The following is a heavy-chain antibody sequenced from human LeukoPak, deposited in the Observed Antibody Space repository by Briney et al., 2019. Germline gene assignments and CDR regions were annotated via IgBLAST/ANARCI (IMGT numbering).Heavy chain of an antibody. V-gene: IGHV3-23*01. CDR1: GFTFSNYA. D-gene: IGHD6-19*01. J-gene: IGHJ6*03. Sequence: GGSLRLSCAASGFTFSNYAMTWVRQAPGKGLEWVSAISGSGVSTYYADSVKGRFTISRDNSKNTLYLQINSLRAEDTAVYYCAKDQGQQWVDYMDVWGKGTTVTVSS. CDR3: AKDQGQQWVDYMDV. CDR2: ISGSGVST.